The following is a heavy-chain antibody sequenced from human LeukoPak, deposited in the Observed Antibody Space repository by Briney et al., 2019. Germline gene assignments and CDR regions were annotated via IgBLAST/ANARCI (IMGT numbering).Heavy chain of an antibody. CDR3: ARDMDGSGSYFTVAMDV. Sequence: GGSLRLSCVASGFTFDDYGMNWVRQAPGKGLEWVSSISTSRSYIYYADSVKGRFTVSRDNAKNSLYLQMNSLRAEDTAVYYCARDMDGSGSYFTVAMDVWGQGTTVTVSS. J-gene: IGHJ6*02. V-gene: IGHV3-21*01. CDR1: GFTFDDYG. D-gene: IGHD3-10*01. CDR2: ISTSRSYI.